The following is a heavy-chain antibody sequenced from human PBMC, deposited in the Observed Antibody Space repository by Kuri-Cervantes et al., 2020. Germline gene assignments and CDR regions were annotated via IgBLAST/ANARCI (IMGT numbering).Heavy chain of an antibody. D-gene: IGHD3-3*01. CDR2: IYYSGST. CDR1: GGSISSYY. CDR3: TRGGYDFWSGYSHYYYMDV. Sequence: SETLSLTCTVSGGSISSYYWSWIRQPPGKGLEWIGYIYYSGSTNYNPSLKSRVTISVDTSKNQFSLKLSSVTAADTAVYYCTRGGYDFWSGYSHYYYMDVWGKGTTVTVSS. J-gene: IGHJ6*03. V-gene: IGHV4-59*01.